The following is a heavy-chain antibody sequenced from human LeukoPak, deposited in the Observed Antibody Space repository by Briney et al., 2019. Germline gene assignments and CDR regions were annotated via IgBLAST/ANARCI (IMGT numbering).Heavy chain of an antibody. D-gene: IGHD6-13*01. J-gene: IGHJ4*02. CDR1: GYTFTGYF. CDR2: INPNSGGT. Sequence: ASVKVSCKASGYTFTGYFMHWVRQAPGQGLEWMGWINPNSGGTNYAQKFQGRVTMTRDTSISTAYMELSRLRSDDTAVYYCARDQQQLVPDYFDYWGQGTLVTVSS. CDR3: ARDQQQLVPDYFDY. V-gene: IGHV1-2*02.